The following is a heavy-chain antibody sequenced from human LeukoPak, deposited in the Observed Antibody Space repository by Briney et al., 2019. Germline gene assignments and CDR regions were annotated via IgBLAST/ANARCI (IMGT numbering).Heavy chain of an antibody. CDR2: MNPNSGNT. Sequence: GASVKVSCKASGYTFTSYDINWVRQATGQGLEWMGWMNPNSGNTGYAQKFQGRVTITRNTSISTAYMELSSLRSEDTAVYYCARDSLLWFGELSQVDWGQGTLVTVSS. D-gene: IGHD3-10*01. V-gene: IGHV1-8*03. J-gene: IGHJ4*02. CDR3: ARDSLLWFGELSQVD. CDR1: GYTFTSYD.